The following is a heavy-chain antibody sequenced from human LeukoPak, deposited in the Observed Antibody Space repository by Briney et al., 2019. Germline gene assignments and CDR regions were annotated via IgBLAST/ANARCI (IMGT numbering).Heavy chain of an antibody. J-gene: IGHJ4*02. Sequence: ASVKVSCKASGYTFTDYYIHWVRQAPGQGLEWMGWMNPNSGNTGYAQKFQGRVTITRNTSISTAYMELSSLRSEDTAVYYCARGMYYYDSSGYYYVSVEDYWGQGTLVTVSS. D-gene: IGHD3-22*01. CDR2: MNPNSGNT. CDR1: GYTFTDYY. CDR3: ARGMYYYDSSGYYYVSVEDY. V-gene: IGHV1-8*03.